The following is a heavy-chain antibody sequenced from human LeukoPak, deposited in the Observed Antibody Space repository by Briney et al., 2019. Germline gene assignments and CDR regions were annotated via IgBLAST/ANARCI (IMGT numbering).Heavy chain of an antibody. CDR1: GGSISSYY. CDR2: IYYSGST. V-gene: IGHV4-59*01. D-gene: IGHD5-24*01. Sequence: KPSETLSLTCTVSGGSISSYYWSWIRQPPGKGLEWIGYIYYSGSTNYNPSLKSRVTISVDTSKNQFSLKLSSVTAADTAVYYWARGRWLQLGAFDIWGQGTMVTVSS. J-gene: IGHJ3*02. CDR3: ARGRWLQLGAFDI.